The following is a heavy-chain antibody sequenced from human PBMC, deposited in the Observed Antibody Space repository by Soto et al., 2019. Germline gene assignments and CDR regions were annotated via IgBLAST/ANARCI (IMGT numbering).Heavy chain of an antibody. J-gene: IGHJ3*02. V-gene: IGHV5-10-1*04. CDR1: GYSFTTSW. Sequence: GESLKISCKGSGYSFTTSWIIWVRQMPGKGLEWMGRIDPSDSYTNYSPSFQGQVTISADKSISTAYLQWSSLKASDTAMYYCATPGGYNDAFDIWGQGTMVTVSS. CDR3: ATPGGYNDAFDI. CDR2: IDPSDSYT. D-gene: IGHD5-18*01.